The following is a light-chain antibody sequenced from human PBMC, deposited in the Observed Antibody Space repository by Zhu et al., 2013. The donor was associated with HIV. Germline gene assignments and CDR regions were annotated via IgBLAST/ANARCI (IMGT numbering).Light chain of an antibody. J-gene: IGKJ1*01. CDR2: GAS. Sequence: EIVLTQSPGTLSLSPGERATLSCRASQSVSSNYLAWYQQKPGQAPRLLIYGASSRASGIPDRFSGSGSGTDFALTITRLEPEDFAVYYCHQYGSIPLTFGQGTKVDIK. CDR1: QSVSSNY. V-gene: IGKV3-20*01. CDR3: HQYGSIPLT.